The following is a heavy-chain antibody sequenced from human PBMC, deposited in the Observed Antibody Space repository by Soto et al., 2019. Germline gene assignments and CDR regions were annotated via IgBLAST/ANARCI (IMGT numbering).Heavy chain of an antibody. CDR2: TFYRSTWYK. CDR1: GDSVPRNNVA. CDR3: ARSPASGGVIVNWFDP. J-gene: IGHJ5*02. Sequence: SQTLSLTCAISGDSVPRNNVAWNWIRQSPSRGLEWLGRTFYRSTWYKDYAVSVKSRISINADTPKNLFSLQLNSVTPEDTAVYYCARSPASGGVIVNWFDPWGQGTRVTVSS. V-gene: IGHV6-1*01. D-gene: IGHD3-16*02.